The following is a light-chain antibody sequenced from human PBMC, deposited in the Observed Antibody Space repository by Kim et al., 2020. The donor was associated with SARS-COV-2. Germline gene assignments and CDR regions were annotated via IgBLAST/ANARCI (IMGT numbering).Light chain of an antibody. CDR3: AVWDDSLNGRV. Sequence: QSVTISCSGTNSHIGSSPIGWHRQAPGAAPNPLIYSNDQRPSGVPARFSGSKSGASASLAISGLQSEDEADYYCAVWDDSLNGRVFGGGTKLTVL. J-gene: IGLJ3*02. CDR1: NSHIGSSP. V-gene: IGLV1-44*01. CDR2: SND.